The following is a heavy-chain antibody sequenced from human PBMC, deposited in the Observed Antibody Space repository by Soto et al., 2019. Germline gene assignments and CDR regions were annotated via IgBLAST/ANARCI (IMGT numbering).Heavy chain of an antibody. CDR1: GYTFTSYG. Sequence: ASVKVSCKASGYTFTSYGISWVRQAPGQGLECMGWISAYNGNTNYAQKLQGRVTMTTXTXXSXXXMXLXXLRSDDTAVYYCARVDDFWSGYYSPDYWG. CDR3: ARVDDFWSGYYSPDY. V-gene: IGHV1-18*04. CDR2: ISAYNGNT. D-gene: IGHD3-3*01. J-gene: IGHJ4*01.